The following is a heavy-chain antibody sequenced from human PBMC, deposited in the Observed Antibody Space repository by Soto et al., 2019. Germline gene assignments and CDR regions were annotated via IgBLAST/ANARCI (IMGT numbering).Heavy chain of an antibody. J-gene: IGHJ4*02. CDR2: IAYDGSVD. CDR1: GFTFSSYG. V-gene: IGHV3-30*18. D-gene: IGHD3-10*01. Sequence: QVQLVESGGGVVQPGRSLRLSCAASGFTFSSYGMHWVRQAPGKGLEWLAVIAYDGSVDYYADSVKCRFTISRDNPKNMLYLQMNRLRVDDTAVYYWAKEGGSGESTMRYRYDSWGQGILVTVSS. CDR3: AKEGGSGESTMRYRYDS.